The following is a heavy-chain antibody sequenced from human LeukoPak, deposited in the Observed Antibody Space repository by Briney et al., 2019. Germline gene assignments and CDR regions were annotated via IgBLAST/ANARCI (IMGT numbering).Heavy chain of an antibody. CDR3: ARGPGIQLWLSDWCFDY. CDR1: GGSISSGGYY. D-gene: IGHD5-18*01. CDR2: IYYSGST. V-gene: IGHV4-31*03. J-gene: IGHJ4*02. Sequence: SETLSLTCTVSGGSISSGGYYWSWIRQHPGKGLGWIGYIYYSGSTYYNPSLKSRVTISVATSKNQFSLKLSSVTAADTAVYYCARGPGIQLWLSDWCFDYWGQGTLVTVSS.